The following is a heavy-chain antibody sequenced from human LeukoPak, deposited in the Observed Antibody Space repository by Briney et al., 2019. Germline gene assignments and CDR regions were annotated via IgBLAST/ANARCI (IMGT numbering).Heavy chain of an antibody. V-gene: IGHV4-39*07. Sequence: SETLSLTCTVSGGSISSSSYYWGWIRQPPGKGLEWIVSIYYSGSTYYNPSLKSRVTISVDTSKNQFSLKLSSVTAADTAVYYCAREDTGGLDYWGQGILVTVSP. CDR1: GGSISSSSYY. CDR2: IYYSGST. CDR3: AREDTGGLDY. J-gene: IGHJ4*02. D-gene: IGHD2-8*02.